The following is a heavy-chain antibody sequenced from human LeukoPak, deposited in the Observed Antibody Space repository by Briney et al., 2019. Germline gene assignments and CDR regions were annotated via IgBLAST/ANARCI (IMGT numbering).Heavy chain of an antibody. CDR2: ISAYNGNT. Sequence: ASVTVSCKASGYTFTSYGIYWVRQAPGQGLEWMRWISAYNGNTNYAQKFQGRVTMTTDTSTSTAYMELRSLRPDDTAVYYCARGGSYGLYYFDIWGQGTLVTVSS. D-gene: IGHD5-18*01. V-gene: IGHV1-18*01. J-gene: IGHJ4*02. CDR1: GYTFTSYG. CDR3: ARGGSYGLYYFDI.